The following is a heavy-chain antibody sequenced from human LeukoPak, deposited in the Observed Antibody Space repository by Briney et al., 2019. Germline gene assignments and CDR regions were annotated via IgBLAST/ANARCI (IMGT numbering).Heavy chain of an antibody. J-gene: IGHJ4*02. Sequence: ASVKVSCKASGYTFTAYYIHWVRKAPGQGLEWMGWINPNSGETDYAQRFQSRVTMTRDTSISTAYMELSSLRSDDTAVYYCARPSGSWPNYFFDFWGQGTLVTVSS. D-gene: IGHD6-13*01. CDR2: INPNSGET. CDR1: GYTFTAYY. CDR3: ARPSGSWPNYFFDF. V-gene: IGHV1-2*02.